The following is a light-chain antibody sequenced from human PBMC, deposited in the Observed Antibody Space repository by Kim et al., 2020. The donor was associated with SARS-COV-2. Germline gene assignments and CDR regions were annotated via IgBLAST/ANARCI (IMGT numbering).Light chain of an antibody. V-gene: IGKV2-28*01. CDR2: LAS. CDR1: QSLLLGNAYY. CDR3: MQTVQPPRT. J-gene: IGKJ5*01. Sequence: EAASISCRSSQSLLLGNAYYLDLYLQKQGQSPQLLIYLASNRASGGPDRFSGSGSGTDFTLKISRVEAEDVGIYYCMQTVQPPRTFGQGTRLEIK.